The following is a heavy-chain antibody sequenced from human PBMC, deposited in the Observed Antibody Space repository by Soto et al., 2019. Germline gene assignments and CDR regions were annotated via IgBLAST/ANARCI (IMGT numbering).Heavy chain of an antibody. J-gene: IGHJ3*02. CDR1: GFTFRNYN. CDR3: ARDIRRVPATPDAYDI. D-gene: IGHD2-2*01. CDR2: ISLGGSTV. V-gene: IGHV3-48*01. Sequence: PGGSLRLSCAASGFTFRNYNMNWVRQAPGKGLEWVAHISLGGSTVDYADSVKGRFTISRDDAENSLYLQMNSLRAEDTAVYYCARDIRRVPATPDAYDIWGQGTMVTVSS.